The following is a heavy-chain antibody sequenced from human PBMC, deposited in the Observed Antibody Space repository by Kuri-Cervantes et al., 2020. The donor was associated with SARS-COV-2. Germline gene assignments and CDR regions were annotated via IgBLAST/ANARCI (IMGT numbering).Heavy chain of an antibody. J-gene: IGHJ4*02. CDR3: ARVYSGYNNLDY. Sequence: GESLKISCAASGFTFSSYWMSWVRQAPGKGLEWVANIKQDGSEKYYVDSVKGRFTISRDNAKNSLYLQMNSLRAEDTAVYYCARVYSGYNNLDYWGQGTLVTVSS. V-gene: IGHV3-7*01. CDR2: IKQDGSEK. D-gene: IGHD5-12*01. CDR1: GFTFSSYW.